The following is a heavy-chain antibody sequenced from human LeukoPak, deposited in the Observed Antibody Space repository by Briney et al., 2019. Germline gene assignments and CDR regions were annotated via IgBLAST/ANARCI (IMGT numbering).Heavy chain of an antibody. CDR3: ARDYGYYYGSGSYYIPD. CDR2: ISYDGSNK. D-gene: IGHD3-10*01. Sequence: GGSLRLSCAASGFTFSSYAMHWVSQAPGKGLEWVAAISYDGSNKYYADSVKGRFTISRDNSKNTLNLQMNSLRAEDTAVYYCARDYGYYYGSGSYYIPDWGQGTLVTVSS. V-gene: IGHV3-30-3*01. CDR1: GFTFSSYA. J-gene: IGHJ4*02.